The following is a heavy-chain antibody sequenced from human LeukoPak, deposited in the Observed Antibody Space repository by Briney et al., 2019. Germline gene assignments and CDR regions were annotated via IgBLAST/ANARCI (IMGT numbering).Heavy chain of an antibody. CDR3: ARHPGDY. J-gene: IGHJ4*02. Sequence: SETLSLTCAVSGGSISSYYWSWIRQPPGKGLEWIGYIYYSGSTNYSPSLKSRLTISVDTSKNQFSLKLSSVTAADTAVYYCARHPGDYWGQGTLVTVSS. CDR2: IYYSGST. CDR1: GGSISSYY. V-gene: IGHV4-59*01.